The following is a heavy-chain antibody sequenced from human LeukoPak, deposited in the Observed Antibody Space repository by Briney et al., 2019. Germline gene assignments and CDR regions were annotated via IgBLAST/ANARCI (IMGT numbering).Heavy chain of an antibody. CDR2: IKEDGGEK. Sequence: GGSLRLSCAASGFTFSTYWMTWVRQAPGKGLEWVANIKEDGGEKNYVDSVKGRFTISRDNAKNSLYLQMNSLRAEDSAMYYCGRGGSESDHWGQGTLVTVSS. J-gene: IGHJ4*02. D-gene: IGHD3-10*01. V-gene: IGHV3-7*01. CDR3: GRGGSESDH. CDR1: GFTFSTYW.